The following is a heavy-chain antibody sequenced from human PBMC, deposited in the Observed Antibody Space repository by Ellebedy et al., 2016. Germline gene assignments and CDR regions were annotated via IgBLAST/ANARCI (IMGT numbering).Heavy chain of an antibody. CDR1: GYTFTSYA. CDR3: ARSAVVVVAAIDY. Sequence: ASVKVSCKASGYTFTSYAMHWVRQAPGQRLEWMGWINAGNGNTKYSQKFQGRVTITRDTSASTAYMELSSLRSEDTAVYYCARSAVVVVAAIDYWGQGTLVTVSS. J-gene: IGHJ4*01. V-gene: IGHV1-3*01. D-gene: IGHD2-15*01. CDR2: INAGNGNT.